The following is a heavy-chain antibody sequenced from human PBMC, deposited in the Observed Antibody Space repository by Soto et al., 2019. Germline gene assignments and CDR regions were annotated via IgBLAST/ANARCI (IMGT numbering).Heavy chain of an antibody. CDR3: ARLHGYCISSSCHGHYAMDV. Sequence: SETLFLTCTVSSASISSSRYTWGWIRRPPGKVLEWIGSIYYSGSTYYSPSLNSRVTVSVDTSKIQFSLKVTSVTAADTAVYYCARLHGYCISSSCHGHYAMDVWGQGTTVT. V-gene: IGHV4-39*01. J-gene: IGHJ6*02. D-gene: IGHD2-2*01. CDR2: IYYSGST. CDR1: SASISSSRYT.